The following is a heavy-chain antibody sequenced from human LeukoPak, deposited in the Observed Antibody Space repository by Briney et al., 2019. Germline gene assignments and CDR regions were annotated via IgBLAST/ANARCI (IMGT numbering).Heavy chain of an antibody. CDR1: GYTFTSYY. CDR2: INPSGGST. J-gene: IGHJ3*02. V-gene: IGHV1-46*01. CDR3: ATAPGTYGAFDI. Sequence: ASVKVSCKASGYTFTSYYMHWVRQAPGQGLEWMGIINPSGGSTSYAQKFQGRVTMTRDMSTSTVYMELSSLRSEDTAVYYCATAPGTYGAFDIWGQGTMVTVSS. D-gene: IGHD1-26*01.